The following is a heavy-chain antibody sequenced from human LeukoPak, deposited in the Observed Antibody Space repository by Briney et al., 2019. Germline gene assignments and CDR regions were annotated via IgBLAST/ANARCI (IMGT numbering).Heavy chain of an antibody. CDR2: INHSGST. Sequence: PSETLSLTGAVYGGSFSGYYWSWIRQPPGKGLEWIGEINHSGSTNYNPSLKSRVTLSVDTSKNQFSLKMSSVTAADTAVYYCARGPIAAAELDYWGEGTLVTVSS. CDR3: ARGPIAAAELDY. J-gene: IGHJ4*02. D-gene: IGHD6-13*01. V-gene: IGHV4-34*01. CDR1: GGSFSGYY.